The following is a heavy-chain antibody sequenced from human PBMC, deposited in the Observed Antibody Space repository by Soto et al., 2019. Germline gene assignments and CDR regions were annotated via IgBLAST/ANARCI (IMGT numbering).Heavy chain of an antibody. CDR1: GFTFNSFA. J-gene: IGHJ4*02. Sequence: PWGSLRLSCAASGFTFNSFAMTWVRQAPGKGLEWVSLITGGGGRTYYADSVKGRFTASRDNSKNTVYLQMNSLRAEDTAIYYCAQDSRKNNWTHDFCGQGTMGTVSP. CDR2: ITGGGGRT. CDR3: AQDSRKNNWTHDF. D-gene: IGHD3-3*01. V-gene: IGHV3-23*01.